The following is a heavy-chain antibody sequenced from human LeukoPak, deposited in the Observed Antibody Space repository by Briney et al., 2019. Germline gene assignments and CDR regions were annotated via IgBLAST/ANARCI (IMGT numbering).Heavy chain of an antibody. J-gene: IGHJ6*02. V-gene: IGHV4-61*02. CDR2: IYTSGST. Sequence: SETLSLTCTVSGGSISSGSYYWSWIRQPAGKGLEWIGRIYTSGSTNYNPSLKSRVTISVDTSKNQFSLKLSSVTAADTAVYYCAREGSSWSGYYYYGMDVWGQGTTVTVSS. CDR3: AREGSSWSGYYYYGMDV. CDR1: GGSISSGSYY. D-gene: IGHD6-13*01.